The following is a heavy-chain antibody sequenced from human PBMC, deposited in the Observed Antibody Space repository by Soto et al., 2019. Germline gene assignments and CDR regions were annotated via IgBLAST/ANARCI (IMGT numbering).Heavy chain of an antibody. CDR3: AKDPTYRGSYDY. CDR2: ISGSGGST. V-gene: IGHV3-23*01. CDR1: GFTFSSYA. Sequence: GSLRLSCAASGFTFSSYAMSWVRQAPGKGLEWVSAISGSGGSTYYADSVKGRFTISRDNSKNTLYLQMNSLRAEDTAVYYCAKDPTYRGSYDYWGQGTLVTVSS. D-gene: IGHD1-26*01. J-gene: IGHJ4*02.